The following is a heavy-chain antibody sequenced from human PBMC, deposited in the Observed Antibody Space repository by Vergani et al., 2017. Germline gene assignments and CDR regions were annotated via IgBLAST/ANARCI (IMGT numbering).Heavy chain of an antibody. CDR3: ASRDITIFGVVIIRGYYYYGMDV. CDR1: GGTFSSYA. J-gene: IGHJ6*02. Sequence: QVQLVQSGAEMKKPGASVKVSCKASGGTFSSYAISWVRQAPGQGLEWMGRIIPIFGTANYAQKFQGRVTITADESTSPAYMELGSLRSEDTAVYYCASRDITIFGVVIIRGYYYYGMDVWGQGTTVTVSS. CDR2: IIPIFGTA. D-gene: IGHD3-3*01. V-gene: IGHV1-69*13.